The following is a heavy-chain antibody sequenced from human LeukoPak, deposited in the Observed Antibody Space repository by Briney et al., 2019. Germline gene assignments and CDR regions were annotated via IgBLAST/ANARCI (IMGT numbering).Heavy chain of an antibody. CDR1: GFTFSSYA. J-gene: IGHJ4*02. D-gene: IGHD5-18*01. CDR2: ISGSGGST. Sequence: PGGSLRLSCAASGFTFSSYAMSWVRQAPGKGLEWVSAISGSGGSTYYADSVKGRFTISRDNSKNTLHLQMNSLRAEDTAVYYCAKDWTAIQLSPFDYWGQGTLVTVSS. CDR3: AKDWTAIQLSPFDY. V-gene: IGHV3-23*01.